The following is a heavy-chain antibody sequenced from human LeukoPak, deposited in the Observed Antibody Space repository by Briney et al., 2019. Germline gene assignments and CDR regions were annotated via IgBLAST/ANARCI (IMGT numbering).Heavy chain of an antibody. CDR2: IYTSGST. D-gene: IGHD3-3*01. V-gene: IGHV4-61*02. J-gene: IGHJ3*02. Sequence: PSQTLSLTCTVSGGSISSGSYYWSWIRQPAGKGLEWIGRIYTSGSTNYNPSLKSRVTISVDTSKNQFSLKLSSVTAADMAVYYCARGAYDFWSGDASGAFDIWGQGTMVTVSS. CDR3: ARGAYDFWSGDASGAFDI. CDR1: GGSISSGSYY.